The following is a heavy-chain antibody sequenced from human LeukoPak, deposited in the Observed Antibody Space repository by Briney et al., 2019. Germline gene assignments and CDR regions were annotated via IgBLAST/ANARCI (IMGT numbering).Heavy chain of an antibody. CDR3: ATDSSRYCSGGTCRRGFDY. V-gene: IGHV1-69*06. CDR1: GGTFSSYA. Sequence: ASVKVSCKASGGTFSSYAISWVRQAPGQGLEWMGGIIPIFGTANYAQKFQGRVTMTEDTSTDTAYMELSSLRSEDTAVYYCATDSSRYCSGGTCRRGFDYWGQGTLVTVSS. J-gene: IGHJ4*02. CDR2: IIPIFGTA. D-gene: IGHD2-15*01.